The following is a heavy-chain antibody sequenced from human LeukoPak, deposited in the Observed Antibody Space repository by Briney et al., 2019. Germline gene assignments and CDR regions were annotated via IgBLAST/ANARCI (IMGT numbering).Heavy chain of an antibody. CDR2: IYSGGST. D-gene: IGHD2-2*01. Sequence: PGGSLRLSCAASGFTVSSNYMSWVRQAPGKGLEWVSVIYSGGSTYYADSVKGRFTISRDNSKNTLYLQMNSLRAEDTAVYYCAKVSHYCSSTSCHDAFDIWGQGTMVTVSS. CDR3: AKVSHYCSSTSCHDAFDI. J-gene: IGHJ3*02. CDR1: GFTVSSNY. V-gene: IGHV3-53*01.